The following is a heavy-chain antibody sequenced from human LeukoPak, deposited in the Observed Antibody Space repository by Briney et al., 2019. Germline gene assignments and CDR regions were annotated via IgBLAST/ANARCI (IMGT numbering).Heavy chain of an antibody. J-gene: IGHJ5*02. V-gene: IGHV4-61*02. D-gene: IGHD3-3*01. CDR3: ARDYPSYDFWSGYYPKWFDP. CDR2: IYTSGST. CDR1: GGSISSGSYY. Sequence: SQTLSRTCTVSGGSISSGSYYWSWIRQPAGKGLEWIGRIYTSGSTNYNPSLKSRVTISVDTSKNQFSLKLSSVTAADSAVYYCARDYPSYDFWSGYYPKWFDPWGQGTLVTVSS.